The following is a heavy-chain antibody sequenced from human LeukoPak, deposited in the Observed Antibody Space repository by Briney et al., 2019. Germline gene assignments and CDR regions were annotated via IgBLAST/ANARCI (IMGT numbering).Heavy chain of an antibody. CDR1: GYTFSNYG. V-gene: IGHV1-18*01. CDR2: ISAYSGDR. D-gene: IGHD3-3*01. J-gene: IGHJ4*02. Sequence: ASVKVSCKTSGYTFSNYGVTWVRQAPGQGLEWVGWISAYSGDRKYAQSLQGRITMTTDTSTSTAYMELRSLRSDDTAVYYCARDGGRFLEWFLEDYWGQGTLVTVSP. CDR3: ARDGGRFLEWFLEDY.